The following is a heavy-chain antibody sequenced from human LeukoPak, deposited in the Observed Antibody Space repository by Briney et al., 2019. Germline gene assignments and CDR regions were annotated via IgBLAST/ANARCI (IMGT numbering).Heavy chain of an antibody. Sequence: PGGSLRLSCTASGFTFSTYGMSWVRQAPGKGLEWVSAISGGGDYTYSAVSVKGRFTISRDNSKNTLYLQMNRLRAEDTATYYCAKYRTGPPYGLDVWGQGTTVTVSS. J-gene: IGHJ6*02. CDR1: GFTFSTYG. CDR3: AKYRTGPPYGLDV. CDR2: ISGGGDYT. V-gene: IGHV3-23*01. D-gene: IGHD1-26*01.